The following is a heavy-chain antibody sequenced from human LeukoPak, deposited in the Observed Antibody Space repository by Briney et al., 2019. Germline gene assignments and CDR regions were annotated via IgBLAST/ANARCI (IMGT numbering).Heavy chain of an antibody. CDR2: MFMSGST. CDR1: GDSVSSYY. CDR3: ARDQIVMIPAAADYYYYYMDV. V-gene: IGHV4-4*07. Sequence: PSETLSLTCTVSGDSVSSYYWSWIRQPAGKGLEWIGRMFMSGSTKYNPSLKSRVTMSIDTSKNQFSLKLSSVTAADTAVYYCARDQIVMIPAAADYYYYYMDVWGKGTTVTVSS. D-gene: IGHD2-2*01. J-gene: IGHJ6*03.